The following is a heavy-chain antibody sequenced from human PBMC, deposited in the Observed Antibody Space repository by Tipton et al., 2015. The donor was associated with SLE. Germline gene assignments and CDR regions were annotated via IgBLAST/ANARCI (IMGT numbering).Heavy chain of an antibody. Sequence: TLSLTCAVSGDSIISNNYWSWVRQPPGKGPEWIGEMWHIGTTNYNPSLSGRVTISIDKSKNQFSLKLSSVTAADTAVYYCARFEWVLNRSYYGMDVWGQGTTVTVSS. D-gene: IGHD5-12*01. J-gene: IGHJ6*02. CDR1: GDSIISNNY. CDR2: MWHIGTT. CDR3: ARFEWVLNRSYYGMDV. V-gene: IGHV4-4*02.